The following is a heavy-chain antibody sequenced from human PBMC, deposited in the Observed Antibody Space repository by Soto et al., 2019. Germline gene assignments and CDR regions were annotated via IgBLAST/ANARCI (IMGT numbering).Heavy chain of an antibody. J-gene: IGHJ5*02. CDR2: ISSTTNYI. D-gene: IGHD3-22*01. Sequence: GGSLRLSCAASGFTFTRYSMNWVRQAPGQGLEWVSSISSTTNYIYYGDSMKGRFTISRDNAKNSLYLEMNSLRAEDTAVYYCARSEYYYDSSGPTNENWFDPWGQGTLVTVSS. CDR3: ARSEYYYDSSGPTNENWFDP. V-gene: IGHV3-21*06. CDR1: GFTFTRYS.